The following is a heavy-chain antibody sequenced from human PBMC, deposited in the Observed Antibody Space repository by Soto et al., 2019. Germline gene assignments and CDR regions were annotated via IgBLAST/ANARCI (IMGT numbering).Heavy chain of an antibody. D-gene: IGHD3-10*01. V-gene: IGHV1-8*01. CDR3: ARVRRKRGSYYFDY. CDR1: GYTFTSYD. Sequence: GASVKVSCKASGYTFTSYDINWVRQATGQVLEWMGWMNPNSGNTGYAQKFQGRVTMTRNTSISTAYMELSSLRSEDTAVYYCARVRRKRGSYYFDYWGQGTLVTVSS. J-gene: IGHJ4*02. CDR2: MNPNSGNT.